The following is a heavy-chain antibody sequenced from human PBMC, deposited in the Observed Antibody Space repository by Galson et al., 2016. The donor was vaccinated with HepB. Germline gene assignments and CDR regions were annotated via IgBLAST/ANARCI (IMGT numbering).Heavy chain of an antibody. V-gene: IGHV4-61*02. CDR2: IYTSGST. J-gene: IGHJ5*02. CDR3: AREYPRQKYNTGWHGFDP. Sequence: TLSLTCTVSGGSISSGNYYWSLIRQPAGKGLKWIGRIYTSGSTKYNPSLKSRITISVDTSKNQFSLKLSSVTAADTAVYFCAREYPRQKYNTGWHGFDPWGQGTLVTVSS. D-gene: IGHD6-19*01. CDR1: GGSISSGNYY.